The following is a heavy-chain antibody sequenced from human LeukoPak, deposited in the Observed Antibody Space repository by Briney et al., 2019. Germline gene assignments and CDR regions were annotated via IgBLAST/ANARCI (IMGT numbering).Heavy chain of an antibody. CDR1: GYSFSSYW. D-gene: IGHD4-23*01. J-gene: IGHJ4*02. Sequence: GESLKISCKGSGYSFSSYWIGWVRQMPGKGLEWMGIIYPGDSDTRYSPSFQGQVTISADKSISTAYLQWSSLKASDTAMYYCARRLVGGNSWGYFDYWGQGTLVTVSS. CDR3: ARRLVGGNSWGYFDY. CDR2: IYPGDSDT. V-gene: IGHV5-51*01.